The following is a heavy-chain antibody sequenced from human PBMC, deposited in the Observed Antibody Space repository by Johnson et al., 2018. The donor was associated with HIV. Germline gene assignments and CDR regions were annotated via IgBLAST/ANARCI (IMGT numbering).Heavy chain of an antibody. Sequence: MQLVESGGGLVQPGGSLRLSCAASGFIVSSNYMSWVRQAPGKGLEWVAVISYDGSNKYYADSVKGRFTISRDNSKNTLYLQMNSLRAEDTAVYYCAKDRSMDDAFDIWGRGTMVTVSS. CDR1: GFIVSSNY. CDR2: ISYDGSNK. J-gene: IGHJ3*02. CDR3: AKDRSMDDAFDI. V-gene: IGHV3-30*18. D-gene: IGHD1-26*01.